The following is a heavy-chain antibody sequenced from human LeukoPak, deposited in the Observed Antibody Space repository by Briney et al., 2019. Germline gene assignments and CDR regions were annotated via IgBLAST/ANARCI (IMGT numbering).Heavy chain of an antibody. CDR3: TTATGSYGPFLFDY. D-gene: IGHD1-26*01. CDR1: GFTFSNAW. CDR2: IKSKTDGGTT. J-gene: IGHJ4*02. V-gene: IGHV3-15*01. Sequence: GGSLRLSCAASGFTFSNAWMSWVRQAPGKGLEWVGRIKSKTDGGTTDYAAPVKGRFTISRDVSKNTLYLQMNSLKTEDTAVYYCTTATGSYGPFLFDYWGQGTLVTVSS.